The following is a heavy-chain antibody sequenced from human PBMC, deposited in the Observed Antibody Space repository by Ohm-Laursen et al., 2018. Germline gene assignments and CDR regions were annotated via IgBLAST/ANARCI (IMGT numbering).Heavy chain of an antibody. V-gene: IGHV3-23*01. CDR1: GITFSNNA. CDR2: ISADVRST. Sequence: GSLRLSCSASGITFSNNAMSWVRQAPGKGLEWVSSISADVRSTYYADSVKGRFTISRDNSKNTLDLQMNSLRAEDTAVYYCAKGYYYDFWSIYFDYWGQGTLVTVSS. J-gene: IGHJ4*02. CDR3: AKGYYYDFWSIYFDY. D-gene: IGHD3-3*01.